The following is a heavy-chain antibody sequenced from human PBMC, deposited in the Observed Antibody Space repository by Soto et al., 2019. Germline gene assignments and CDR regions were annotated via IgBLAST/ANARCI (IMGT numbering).Heavy chain of an antibody. CDR3: ARDCSSSSCSVWHY. D-gene: IGHD2-2*01. CDR1: GFGFTFSTSA. CDR2: ITGSADNT. V-gene: IGHV3-23*01. Sequence: GGSLRLSCAASGFGFTFSTSAMSWVRQAPGKGLEWVSGITGSADNTYYANSVKGRFIISRDNSKNTLYLQMNSLRAEDTALYYCARDCSSSSCSVWHYWGQGTLVTVSS. J-gene: IGHJ4*02.